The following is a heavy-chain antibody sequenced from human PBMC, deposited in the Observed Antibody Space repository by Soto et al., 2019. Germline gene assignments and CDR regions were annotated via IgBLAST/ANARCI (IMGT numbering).Heavy chain of an antibody. J-gene: IGHJ6*02. Sequence: SATLSLTCTVSGGSITSSYWSWIRRPPGKGLEWIAYIYDTGISGYTPSTSYNPSLKSRVTMSVDTSKSQFSLKLTSVTAADTAVYYCARGEDAFFYYGLDVWGQGITVTVSS. CDR1: GGSITSSY. CDR2: IYDTGISGYTPST. V-gene: IGHV4-59*01. CDR3: ARGEDAFFYYGLDV.